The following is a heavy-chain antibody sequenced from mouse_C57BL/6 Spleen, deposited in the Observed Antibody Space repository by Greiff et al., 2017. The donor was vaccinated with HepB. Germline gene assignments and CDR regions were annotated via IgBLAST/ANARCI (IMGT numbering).Heavy chain of an antibody. CDR2: IYPGDGDT. CDR1: GYAFSSSW. D-gene: IGHD2-4*01. Sequence: QVQLQQSGPELVKPGASVKISCKASGYAFSSSWMNWVKQRPGKGLEWIGRIYPGDGDTNYNGKFKGKATLTADKSSSTAYMQLSSLTSEDSAVYFCARESYDYDLYWYFDVWGTGTTVTVSS. J-gene: IGHJ1*03. CDR3: ARESYDYDLYWYFDV. V-gene: IGHV1-82*01.